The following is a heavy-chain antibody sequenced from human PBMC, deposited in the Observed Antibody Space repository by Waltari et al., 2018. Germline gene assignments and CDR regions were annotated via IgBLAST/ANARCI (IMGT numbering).Heavy chain of an antibody. V-gene: IGHV3-23*01. CDR3: ARDVDSNPEGTY. CDR2: ISGRAERI. D-gene: IGHD1-1*01. J-gene: IGHJ4*02. Sequence: EVHLLESGGGLVQPGGSLRLSCAASGFTFRSYAMNWVRQAPGERLEWVSSISGRAERINYADSVKGRFTISRDNSKNTLYLQMDGLRDEDTAVYYCARDVDSNPEGTYWGQGTLVTVSS. CDR1: GFTFRSYA.